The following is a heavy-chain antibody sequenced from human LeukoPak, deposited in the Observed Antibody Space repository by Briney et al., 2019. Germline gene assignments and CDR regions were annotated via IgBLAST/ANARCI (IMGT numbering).Heavy chain of an antibody. D-gene: IGHD6-19*01. CDR1: GGSISSYY. V-gene: IGHV4-59*12. Sequence: PSETLSLTCTVSGGSISSYYWSWIRQPPGKGLEWIGYIYYSGSTNYNPSLKSRVTISVDTSKNQFSLKLSSVTAADTAVYYCARGPRIAVAGTRWFDPWGQGTLVTVSS. CDR2: IYYSGST. CDR3: ARGPRIAVAGTRWFDP. J-gene: IGHJ5*02.